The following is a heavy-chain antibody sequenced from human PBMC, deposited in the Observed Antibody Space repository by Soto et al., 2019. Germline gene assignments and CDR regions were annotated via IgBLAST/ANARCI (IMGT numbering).Heavy chain of an antibody. Sequence: SETLSLTCAVYGGSFSGYYWSWIRQPPGKGLEWIGEVNHSGSTNYNPSLKSRVTISVDTSKNQFSLKLSSVTAADTAVYYCARGFGYQLGYYGMDVWGQGTTVTVSS. CDR2: VNHSGST. J-gene: IGHJ6*02. CDR1: GGSFSGYY. CDR3: ARGFGYQLGYYGMDV. D-gene: IGHD2-2*01. V-gene: IGHV4-34*01.